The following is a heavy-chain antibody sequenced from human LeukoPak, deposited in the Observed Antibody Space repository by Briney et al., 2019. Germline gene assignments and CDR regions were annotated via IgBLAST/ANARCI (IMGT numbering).Heavy chain of an antibody. Sequence: PSETLSLTCTVSGGSISSGDYYWSWIRQPPGKGLGWIGYIYYSGSTYYNPSLKSRVTISVDTSKNQFSLKLSSVTAADTAVYYCARGDDYSNYSSFGGFDYWGQGTLVTVSS. CDR1: GGSISSGDYY. J-gene: IGHJ4*02. CDR2: IYYSGST. V-gene: IGHV4-30-4*08. D-gene: IGHD4-11*01. CDR3: ARGDDYSNYSSFGGFDY.